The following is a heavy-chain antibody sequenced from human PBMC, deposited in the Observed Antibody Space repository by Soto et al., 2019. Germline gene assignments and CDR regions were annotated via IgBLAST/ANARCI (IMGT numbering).Heavy chain of an antibody. CDR1: GFSLSSNAVA. J-gene: IGHJ4*02. CDR3: CYALRGSACSGARWYDFDC. V-gene: IGHV2-5*02. D-gene: IGHD2-15*01. Sequence: QITLKESGPTLMKPTQTLTLTCTFSGFSLSSNAVAVGWIRQPPGGALEWLAVTYCDNTQRYSPSLKTRLTITRDTSKNQAGLTVTNVAPVDTATYYCCYALRGSACSGARWYDFDCGCQGALGTVSS. CDR2: TYCDNTQ.